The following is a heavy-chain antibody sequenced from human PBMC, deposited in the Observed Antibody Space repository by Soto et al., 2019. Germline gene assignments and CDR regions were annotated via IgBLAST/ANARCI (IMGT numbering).Heavy chain of an antibody. J-gene: IGHJ5*02. V-gene: IGHV1-18*01. CDR2: ISAYNGNT. CDR3: ARATMVRGLKYWFDP. Sequence: GASVKVSCKASGYTFTSYGISWVRQAPGQGLEWMGWISAYNGNTNYAQKLQGRVTMTTDTSTSTAYMELRSLRSDDTAVYYCARATMVRGLKYWFDPWGQGTLVTVSS. CDR1: GYTFTSYG. D-gene: IGHD3-10*01.